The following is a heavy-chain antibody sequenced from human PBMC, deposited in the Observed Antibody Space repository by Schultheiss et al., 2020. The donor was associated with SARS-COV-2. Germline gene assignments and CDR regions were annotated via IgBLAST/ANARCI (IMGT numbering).Heavy chain of an antibody. CDR1: GGSISSGGYY. Sequence: SETLSLTCTVSGGSISSGGYYWSWIRQPPGKGLEWIGSIYYSGSTYYNPSLKSRVTISVDKSKNQFSLKLSSVTAADTAVYYCARVWGGVTMVRGAAHNWFDPWGQGTLVTVSS. V-gene: IGHV4-39*07. CDR3: ARVWGGVTMVRGAAHNWFDP. D-gene: IGHD3-10*01. J-gene: IGHJ5*02. CDR2: IYYSGST.